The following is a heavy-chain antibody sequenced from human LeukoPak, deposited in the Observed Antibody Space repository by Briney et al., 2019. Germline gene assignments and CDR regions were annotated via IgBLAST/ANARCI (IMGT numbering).Heavy chain of an antibody. CDR3: ARGGGSTDYYDSSGYF. V-gene: IGHV4-59*01. CDR1: GGSIRSYY. CDR2: IYYSGST. D-gene: IGHD3-22*01. J-gene: IGHJ4*02. Sequence: PSETLPLTCTVSGGSIRSYYWSWIRQPPGKGLEWIGYIYYSGSTNYNPSLKSRVTISVDTSKNQFSLKLSSVTAADTAVYYCARGGGSTDYYDSSGYFWGQGTLVSVSS.